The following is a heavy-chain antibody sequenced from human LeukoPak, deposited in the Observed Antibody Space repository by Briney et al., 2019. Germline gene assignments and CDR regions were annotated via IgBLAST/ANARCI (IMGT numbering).Heavy chain of an antibody. D-gene: IGHD6-13*01. CDR3: AKSSKGAAAGTCYFDY. CDR2: ISGSGGST. V-gene: IGHV3-23*01. Sequence: GGSLRLSCAASGFTFSSYAMSWVRQAPGKGLEWASAISGSGGSTYYADSVKGRFTISRDNSKNTLYLQMNSLRAEDTAVYYCAKSSKGAAAGTCYFDYWGQGTLVTVSS. CDR1: GFTFSSYA. J-gene: IGHJ4*02.